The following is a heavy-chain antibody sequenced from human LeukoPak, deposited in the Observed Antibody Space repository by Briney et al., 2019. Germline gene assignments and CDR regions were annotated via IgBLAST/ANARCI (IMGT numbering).Heavy chain of an antibody. V-gene: IGHV4-59*11. D-gene: IGHD6-6*01. CDR2: IYYSGST. J-gene: IGHJ6*03. Sequence: PSETLSLTCTVSGGSISSHYWSWIRQPPGKGLEWIGYIYYSGSTNYNPSLKSRVIISIDTSKNQFSLKLSSVTAADTAVYYCARDSSSSGGYYYYMDVWGKGTTVTVSS. CDR3: ARDSSSSGGYYYYMDV. CDR1: GGSISSHY.